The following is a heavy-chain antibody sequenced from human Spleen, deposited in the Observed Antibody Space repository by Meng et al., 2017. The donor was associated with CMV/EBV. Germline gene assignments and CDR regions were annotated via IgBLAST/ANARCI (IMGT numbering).Heavy chain of an antibody. CDR1: GFTFDDYP. CDR2: ISWDGVNT. D-gene: IGHD7-27*01. Sequence: GGSLRLSCAASGFTFDDYPMHWVRQAPGKGLEWVSLISWDGVNTYYADSVKGRVTISRDNAKNSLYLQMNSLRAEDTAVYYCARGDTIWGYYYGMDVWGQGTTVTVSS. V-gene: IGHV3-43*01. J-gene: IGHJ6*02. CDR3: ARGDTIWGYYYGMDV.